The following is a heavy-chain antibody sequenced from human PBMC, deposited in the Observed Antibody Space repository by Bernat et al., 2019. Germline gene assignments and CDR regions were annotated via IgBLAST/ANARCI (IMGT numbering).Heavy chain of an antibody. CDR3: ARLLYDRSSYYYFDN. J-gene: IGHJ4*02. Sequence: QLQLQESGPGLVKPSETLSLTCTVSGGSISTSSYYWGWIRQPPGKGLEWIGSIYYSGRTYDNPSLKSRVTISVDTSKNQFSLKLSFVTAADTAVYYGARLLYDRSSYYYFDNWGQGTLVTVSS. D-gene: IGHD3-22*01. CDR2: IYYSGRT. V-gene: IGHV4-39*01. CDR1: GGSISTSSYY.